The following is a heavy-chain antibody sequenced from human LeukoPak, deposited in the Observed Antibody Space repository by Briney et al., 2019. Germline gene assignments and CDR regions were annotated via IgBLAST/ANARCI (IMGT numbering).Heavy chain of an antibody. Sequence: SETLSLTCAVYGGSFSGYYWSWIRQPPGKGLEWIGEITHGGSINYNPSLKSRAAISVDTSKNQFSLNLSSVTAADTAVYYCARGVSRYGDLFVDYWGQGTLVTVSS. J-gene: IGHJ4*02. V-gene: IGHV4-34*01. D-gene: IGHD4-17*01. CDR1: GGSFSGYY. CDR2: ITHGGSI. CDR3: ARGVSRYGDLFVDY.